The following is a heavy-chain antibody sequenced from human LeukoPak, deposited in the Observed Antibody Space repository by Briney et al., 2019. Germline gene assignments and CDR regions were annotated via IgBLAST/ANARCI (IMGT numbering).Heavy chain of an antibody. Sequence: GASVKVSCKASGYTFTSYYMHWVRQAPGQGLEWMGIINPSGGSTSYAQKFQGRVAMTRDTSTSAVYMELSSLRSEDTAVYYCARDPSEHYYGSGSYVYFDYWGQGTLVTVSS. D-gene: IGHD3-10*01. CDR3: ARDPSEHYYGSGSYVYFDY. CDR1: GYTFTSYY. J-gene: IGHJ4*02. CDR2: INPSGGST. V-gene: IGHV1-46*01.